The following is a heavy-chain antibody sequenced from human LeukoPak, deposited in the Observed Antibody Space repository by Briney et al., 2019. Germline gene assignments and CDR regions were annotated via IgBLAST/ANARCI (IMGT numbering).Heavy chain of an antibody. CDR3: ARGLRFLEWAFDY. D-gene: IGHD3-3*01. CDR2: IYTSGST. J-gene: IGHJ4*02. CDR1: GGSISSYY. Sequence: PSETLSLTCTVSGGSISSYYWSWIRQPPGKGLEWIGYIYTSGSTNYNPSLKSRVTMSVDTSKNQFSLKLSSVTAADTAVYYCARGLRFLEWAFDYWGQGTLVTVSS. V-gene: IGHV4-4*08.